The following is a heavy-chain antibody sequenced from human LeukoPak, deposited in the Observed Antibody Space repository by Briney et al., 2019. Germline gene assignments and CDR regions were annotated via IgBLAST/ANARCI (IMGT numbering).Heavy chain of an antibody. CDR1: GFTFSSYS. V-gene: IGHV3-21*04. CDR3: AQDHFGARFDP. CDR2: ISSSSSYK. Sequence: GGSLRLSCAASGFTFSSYSMNWVRQAPGKGLEWVSSISSSSSYKYYVDSVKGRFTISRDNAKNSLYLQMNSLRAEDTAIYYCAQDHFGARFDPWGQGTLVTVSS. J-gene: IGHJ5*02. D-gene: IGHD4-17*01.